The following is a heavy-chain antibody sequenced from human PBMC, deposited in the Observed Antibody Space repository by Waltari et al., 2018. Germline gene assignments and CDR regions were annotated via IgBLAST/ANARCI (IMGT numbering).Heavy chain of an antibody. D-gene: IGHD3-10*01. CDR2: IYYSGST. V-gene: IGHV4-59*01. J-gene: IGHJ6*03. CDR3: ARGGFQDYYGSGSYYHYYYYYMDV. CDR1: GGSISSYY. Sequence: QVQLQESGPGLVKPSETLSLTCTVSGGSISSYYWSWIRQPPGKGLEWIGYIYYSGSTNYNPAPKSRVTISVDTSKNQFSLKRSSVTAADTAVYYCARGGFQDYYGSGSYYHYYYYYMDVWGKGTTVTISS.